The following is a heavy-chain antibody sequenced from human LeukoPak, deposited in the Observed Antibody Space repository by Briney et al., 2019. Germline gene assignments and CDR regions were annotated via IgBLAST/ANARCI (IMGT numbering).Heavy chain of an antibody. Sequence: SETLSLTCTVSGGSISSSSYYWGWLRQPPGRGLEWIGSIYYSGSTYYNPSLKSRVTISVDTSKNPFSLKLSSVTAADTAVYYCATNPQGMATTHAFDIWGQGTMVTVSS. CDR3: ATNPQGMATTHAFDI. D-gene: IGHD5-24*01. J-gene: IGHJ3*02. CDR2: IYYSGST. V-gene: IGHV4-39*01. CDR1: GGSISSSSYY.